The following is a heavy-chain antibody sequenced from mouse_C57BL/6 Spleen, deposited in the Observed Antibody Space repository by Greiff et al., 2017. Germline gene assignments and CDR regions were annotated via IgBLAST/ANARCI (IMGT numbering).Heavy chain of an antibody. Sequence: QVQLQQPGAELVKPGASVKLSCKASGYTFTSYWMQWVKQRPGQGLEWIGEIDPSDSYTNYNQKFKGKATLTVDTSASTAYMQHSSLASEDSTVYYGARGGGNYRYWYFEGWGTGATGTVSS. D-gene: IGHD2-1*01. CDR1: GYTFTSYW. CDR3: ARGGGNYRYWYFEG. V-gene: IGHV1-50*01. CDR2: IDPSDSYT. J-gene: IGHJ1*03.